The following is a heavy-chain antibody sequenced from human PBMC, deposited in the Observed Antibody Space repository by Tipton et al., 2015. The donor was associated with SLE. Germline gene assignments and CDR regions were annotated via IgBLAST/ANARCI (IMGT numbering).Heavy chain of an antibody. CDR3: AKVSRWGSENYSESSPYYYYYYGMDV. J-gene: IGHJ6*02. D-gene: IGHD1-14*01. Sequence: SLRLSCAASGFTFSSYGMHWVRQAPGKGLEWVSAISGSSGSRYYADSVQGRFFISRDNSKNTLYLQINSLRVEDTAAYYCAKVSRWGSENYSESSPYYYYYYGMDVWGQGTTVTVSS. CDR1: GFTFSSYG. V-gene: IGHV3-23*01. CDR2: ISGSSGSR.